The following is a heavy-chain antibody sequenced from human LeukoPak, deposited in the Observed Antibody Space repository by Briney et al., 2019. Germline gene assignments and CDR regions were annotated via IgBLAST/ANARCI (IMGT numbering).Heavy chain of an antibody. CDR2: ISYSGNT. Sequence: SETLSLTCTVSGGSVSSGSYYWSWIRQPPGKGLEWIGYISYSGNTNYNPSLKSRVTISVDTSKNQFSLKLSSVTAADTAVYYCARSRDGYNYVIPYWGQGTLVTVSS. V-gene: IGHV4-61*01. J-gene: IGHJ4*02. D-gene: IGHD5-24*01. CDR1: GGSVSSGSYY. CDR3: ARSRDGYNYVIPY.